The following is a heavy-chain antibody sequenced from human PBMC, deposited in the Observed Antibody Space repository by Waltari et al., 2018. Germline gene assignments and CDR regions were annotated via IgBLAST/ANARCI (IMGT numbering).Heavy chain of an antibody. CDR1: GGSISSSAYY. CDR2: IHYSGNR. CDR3: ARSLTGRPSDY. V-gene: IGHV4-39*01. D-gene: IGHD6-6*01. Sequence: QLQLQESGPGLMKPSETLSLTCSVSGGSISSSAYYWGWFRQSPGKGLEWVGNIHYSGNRSHNPSLKSRATISVDTSKNQFSLKLTSVTAADTAVYYCARSLTGRPSDYWGQGTLVTVSS. J-gene: IGHJ4*02.